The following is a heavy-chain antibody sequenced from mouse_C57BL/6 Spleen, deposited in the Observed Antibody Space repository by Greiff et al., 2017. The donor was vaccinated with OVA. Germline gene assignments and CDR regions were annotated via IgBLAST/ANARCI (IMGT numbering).Heavy chain of an antibody. CDR2: INPNNGGT. V-gene: IGHV1-26*01. J-gene: IGHJ2*01. D-gene: IGHD2-1*01. CDR1: GYTFTDYY. CDR3: ARENGNNFDY. Sequence: EVQLQQSGPELVKPGASVKISCKASGYTFTDYYMNWVKQSHGKSLEWIGDINPNNGGTSYNQKFKGKATLTVDKSSSTAYMELRSLTSEDSAVYYCARENGNNFDYWGQGTTLTVSS.